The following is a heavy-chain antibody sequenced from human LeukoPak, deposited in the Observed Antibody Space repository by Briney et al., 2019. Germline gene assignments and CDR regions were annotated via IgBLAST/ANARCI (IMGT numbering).Heavy chain of an antibody. CDR3: ARDSEAVAGNFDY. J-gene: IGHJ4*02. CDR1: GFTFSDYY. V-gene: IGHV3-11*01. D-gene: IGHD6-19*01. Sequence: GGSLRLSCAASGFTFSDYYMSWIRQAPGKGLEWVSYISSSGSTIYYADSVKGRFTISRDNAKNSLYPQMNSPRAEDTAVYYCARDSEAVAGNFDYWGQGTLVTVSS. CDR2: ISSSGSTI.